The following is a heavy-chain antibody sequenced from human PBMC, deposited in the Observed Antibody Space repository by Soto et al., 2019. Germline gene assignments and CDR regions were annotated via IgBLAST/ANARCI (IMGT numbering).Heavy chain of an antibody. Sequence: GESLKISCAASGFTVSSNYMSWVRQAPGKGLEWVSVIYSGGSTYYADSVKGRFTISRHNSKNTLYLQMNSLRAEDTAVYYCAREGRISGSYYFDYWGQGTLVTVSS. V-gene: IGHV3-53*04. J-gene: IGHJ4*02. CDR3: AREGRISGSYYFDY. D-gene: IGHD1-26*01. CDR2: IYSGGST. CDR1: GFTVSSNY.